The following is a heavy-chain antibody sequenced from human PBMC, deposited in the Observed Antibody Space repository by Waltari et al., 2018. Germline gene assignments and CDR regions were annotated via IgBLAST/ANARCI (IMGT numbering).Heavy chain of an antibody. J-gene: IGHJ4*02. Sequence: EVQLVESGGGLVQPGRSLRLSCAASGFTFDDYAMHWVRQAPGKGLEWVSGISWNSGSIGYADSVKGRFTISRDNAKNSLYLQMNSLRAEDTALYYCAKGQGWDDSRAFDYWGQGTLVTVSS. V-gene: IGHV3-9*01. D-gene: IGHD3-22*01. CDR1: GFTFDDYA. CDR2: ISWNSGSI. CDR3: AKGQGWDDSRAFDY.